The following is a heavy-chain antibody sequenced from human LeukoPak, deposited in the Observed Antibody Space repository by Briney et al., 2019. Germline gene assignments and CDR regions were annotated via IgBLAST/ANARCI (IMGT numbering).Heavy chain of an antibody. J-gene: IGHJ6*03. CDR1: GYTFTSYG. CDR3: ARGPRITLIRGGQWYYYMDV. Sequence: ASVKVSCKASGYTFTSYGISWVRQAPGQGLEWMGWISAYNGNTNYAQKLQGRVTMTTDTSTSTAYMELRSLRSDDTAVYYCARGPRITLIRGGQWYYYMDVWGKGTTVTISS. D-gene: IGHD3-10*01. V-gene: IGHV1-18*01. CDR2: ISAYNGNT.